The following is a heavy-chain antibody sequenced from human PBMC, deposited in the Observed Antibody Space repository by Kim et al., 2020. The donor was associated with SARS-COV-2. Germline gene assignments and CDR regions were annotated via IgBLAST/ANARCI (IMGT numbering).Heavy chain of an antibody. J-gene: IGHJ4*02. CDR3: AREITIFGGSYFDY. CDR1: GGSISSYY. CDR2: IYYSGST. D-gene: IGHD3-3*01. Sequence: SETLSLTCTVSGGSISSYYWSWIRQPPGKGLEWIGYIYYSGSTNYNPSLKSRVTISVDTSKNQFSLKLSSVTAADTAVYYCAREITIFGGSYFDYWGQGTLVTVSS. V-gene: IGHV4-59*01.